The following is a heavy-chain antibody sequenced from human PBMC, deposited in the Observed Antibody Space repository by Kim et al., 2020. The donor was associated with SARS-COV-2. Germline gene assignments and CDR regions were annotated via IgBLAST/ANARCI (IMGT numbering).Heavy chain of an antibody. CDR3: ARGRHHYYYGMDV. J-gene: IGHJ6*02. D-gene: IGHD1-1*01. V-gene: IGHV4-34*01. Sequence: YNPSLKSRVTISVDTSKNQFSLKLSSVTAADTAVYYCARGRHHYYYGMDVWGQGTTVTVSS.